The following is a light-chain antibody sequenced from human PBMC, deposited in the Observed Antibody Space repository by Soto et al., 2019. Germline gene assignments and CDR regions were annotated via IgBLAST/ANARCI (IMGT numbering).Light chain of an antibody. CDR2: EDN. CDR3: QSYDSSNQV. Sequence: FMLTQPHSVSESPGKTVTISCTRSSGSIASNYVQWYQQRPRSSPTTVIYEDNQRPSGVPDRFSGSIDSSSNSASLTISGLKPEDEADYYCQSYDSSNQVFGGGTKLIVL. J-gene: IGLJ3*02. CDR1: SGSIASNY. V-gene: IGLV6-57*01.